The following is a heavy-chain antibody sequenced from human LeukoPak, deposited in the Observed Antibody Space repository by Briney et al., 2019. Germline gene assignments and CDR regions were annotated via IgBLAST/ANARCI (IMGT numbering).Heavy chain of an antibody. D-gene: IGHD2-15*01. CDR3: ARDLRGTRDY. CDR2: INPDGSRR. CDR1: GFTFSTYW. J-gene: IGHJ4*02. Sequence: GGSLRLSCAASGFTFSTYWVHCVRQAPGKGLVWVSRINPDGSRRDYADSVKGRFTISRDNAKNTLYLQMNSLRAEDTAVYFCARDLRGTRDYWGQGTLVTVSS. V-gene: IGHV3-74*01.